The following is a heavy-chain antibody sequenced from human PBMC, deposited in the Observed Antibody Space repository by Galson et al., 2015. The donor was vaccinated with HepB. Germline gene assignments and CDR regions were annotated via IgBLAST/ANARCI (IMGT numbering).Heavy chain of an antibody. J-gene: IGHJ4*02. Sequence: SLRLSCAASGFNFDDYTMSWVRQAPGKGLEWVGLTRRKARGGAPEYAASLKGRFTISRDDSKSIAYLQMNSLETEDTAVYFCTRRGHCSSTNCYYYFDNWGQGTLVTVSS. CDR2: TRRKARGGAP. V-gene: IGHV3-49*04. CDR3: TRRGHCSSTNCYYYFDN. D-gene: IGHD2-2*01. CDR1: GFNFDDYT.